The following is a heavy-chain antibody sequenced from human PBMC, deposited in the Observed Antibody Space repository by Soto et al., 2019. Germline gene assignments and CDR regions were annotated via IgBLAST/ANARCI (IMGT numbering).Heavy chain of an antibody. CDR3: AREASGYDSVVGSGSRARHPYFDY. CDR1: GGSISSYY. V-gene: IGHV4-59*01. D-gene: IGHD5-12*01. Sequence: PSATLTLTCTVSGGSISSYYWSWIRQPPGKGLEWIGYIYYSGSTNYNPSLKSRVTISVDTSKNQFSLKLSSVTAADTAVYYCAREASGYDSVVGSGSRARHPYFDYWGQGTLVTVSS. CDR2: IYYSGST. J-gene: IGHJ4*02.